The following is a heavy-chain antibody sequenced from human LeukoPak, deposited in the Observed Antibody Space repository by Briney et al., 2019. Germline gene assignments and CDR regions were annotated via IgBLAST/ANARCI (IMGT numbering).Heavy chain of an antibody. J-gene: IGHJ5*02. CDR1: GGSISSGGYY. Sequence: SETLSLTCTVSGGSISSGGYYWSWIRQHPGKGLEWIGYIYYSGSTYYNPSLKSRVTISVDTSKNQFSLKLSSVTAADTAVYYCVRDPLRVNYFDPWGQGTLVTVSS. CDR2: IYYSGST. CDR3: VRDPLRVNYFDP. V-gene: IGHV4-31*03. D-gene: IGHD5-24*01.